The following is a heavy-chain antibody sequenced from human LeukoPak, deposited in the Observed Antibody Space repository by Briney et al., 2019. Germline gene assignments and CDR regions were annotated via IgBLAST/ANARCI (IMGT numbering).Heavy chain of an antibody. CDR1: GGSISSDDSY. Sequence: SETLSLTCTVSGGSISSDDSYWSWIRQPPGKGLEWIGFIYYSGSTYYNPSLKTRVTISIDTSKNQFSLRLSSVTAADTAVYYCARCPSPGWFDPWGQGTLVTVSS. J-gene: IGHJ5*02. CDR3: ARCPSPGWFDP. CDR2: IYYSGST. V-gene: IGHV4-30-4*08.